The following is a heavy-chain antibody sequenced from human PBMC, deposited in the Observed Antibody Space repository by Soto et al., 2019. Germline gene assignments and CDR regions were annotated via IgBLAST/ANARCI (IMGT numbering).Heavy chain of an antibody. V-gene: IGHV5-51*01. Sequence: GESLKISCKGSGYSFPNYWIAWVRQMPGKGLEWMAIIYAGDSDTRYSPSFQGQVTVSVDKSISTAYLQWSSLKASDTAMYYCARQAHFDSSGFYSPHAFDFWGQGTKVTVSS. CDR3: ARQAHFDSSGFYSPHAFDF. D-gene: IGHD3-22*01. CDR2: IYAGDSDT. J-gene: IGHJ3*01. CDR1: GYSFPNYW.